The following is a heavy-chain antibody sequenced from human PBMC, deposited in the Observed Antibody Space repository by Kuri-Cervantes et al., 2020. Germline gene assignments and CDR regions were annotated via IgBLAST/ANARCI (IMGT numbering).Heavy chain of an antibody. V-gene: IGHV4-30-2*01. CDR1: GGSISSGGYS. CDR2: IYHSGST. J-gene: IGHJ5*02. D-gene: IGHD6-13*01. CDR3: ARASHSSSWPNWFDP. Sequence: LRLSCAVSGGSISSGGYSWSWIRQPPGKGLEWIGYIYHSGSTYYNPSLKSRVTISVDRSKNQFSLKLSSVTAADTAVYYCARASHSSSWPNWFDPWGQGTRVTVSS.